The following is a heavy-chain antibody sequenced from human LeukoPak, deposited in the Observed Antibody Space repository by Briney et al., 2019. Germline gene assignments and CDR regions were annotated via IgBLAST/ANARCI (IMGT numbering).Heavy chain of an antibody. CDR1: GYTFTSYG. D-gene: IGHD6-19*01. CDR3: ARGGDPYSSGWYNSAHPSPYYFDY. V-gene: IGHV1-18*01. J-gene: IGHJ4*02. Sequence: GASVKVSCKASGYTFTSYGFSWVRQAPGQGLEWMGWISAYNGNTRYAQNLQGRVTMTTDSSSSTTYMELRNLRSEDTAVYYCARGGDPYSSGWYNSAHPSPYYFDYWGQGTLVTVSS. CDR2: ISAYNGNT.